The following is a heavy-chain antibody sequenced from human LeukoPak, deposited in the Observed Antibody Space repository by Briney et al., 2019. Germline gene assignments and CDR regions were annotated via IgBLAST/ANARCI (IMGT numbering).Heavy chain of an antibody. CDR1: GFTFSNFW. CDR2: ISSSSSYI. D-gene: IGHD3-22*01. CDR3: ARVLAYDSSGYRYFDY. Sequence: GGSLRLSCAASGFTFSNFWMSWVRQAPGKGLEWVSSISSSSSYIYYADSVKGRFTISRDNAKNSLYLQMNSLRAEDTAVYYCARVLAYDSSGYRYFDYWGQGTLVTVSS. J-gene: IGHJ4*02. V-gene: IGHV3-21*01.